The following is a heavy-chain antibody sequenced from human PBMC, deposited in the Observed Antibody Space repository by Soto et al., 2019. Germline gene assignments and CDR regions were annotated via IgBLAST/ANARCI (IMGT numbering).Heavy chain of an antibody. D-gene: IGHD2-2*01. CDR1: GFTFSSYW. CDR2: IKQDGSEK. J-gene: IGHJ3*02. V-gene: IGHV3-7*01. CDR3: AREFGSGDIVVVPAAIFGPNAFDI. Sequence: GGSLRLSCAASGFTFSSYWMSWVRQAPGKGLEWVANIKQDGSEKYYVDSVKGRITISRDNAKNSLYLQMNCLRAEDTVVYYCAREFGSGDIVVVPAAIFGPNAFDIWGQGTMVTVSS.